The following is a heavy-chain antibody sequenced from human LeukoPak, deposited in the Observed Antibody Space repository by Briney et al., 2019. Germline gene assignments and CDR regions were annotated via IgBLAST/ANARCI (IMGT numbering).Heavy chain of an antibody. J-gene: IGHJ5*02. Sequence: GASVKVSCKASGYTLTANYIHWVRQAPGQGLEWMGRINPNTGVKNYAEKFQGRVTMTRDTSINTAYMELSRLTSDDTAVYHCARVGAAAGFDPWGQGTLVTVSS. D-gene: IGHD6-13*01. V-gene: IGHV1-2*06. CDR1: GYTLTANY. CDR3: ARVGAAAGFDP. CDR2: INPNTGVK.